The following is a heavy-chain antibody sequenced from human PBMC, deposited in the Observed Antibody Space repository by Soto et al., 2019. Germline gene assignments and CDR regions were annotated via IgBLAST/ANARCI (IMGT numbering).Heavy chain of an antibody. Sequence: VGSLRLSCAASGFTFSSYGMHWVRQAPGKGLEWVAVISYDGSNKYYADSVKGRFTISRDNSKNTLYLQMNSLRAEDTAVYYCASYSSSSGRYYYYGMDVWGQGTTVTVSS. D-gene: IGHD6-6*01. CDR2: ISYDGSNK. J-gene: IGHJ6*02. CDR3: ASYSSSSGRYYYYGMDV. CDR1: GFTFSSYG. V-gene: IGHV3-30*03.